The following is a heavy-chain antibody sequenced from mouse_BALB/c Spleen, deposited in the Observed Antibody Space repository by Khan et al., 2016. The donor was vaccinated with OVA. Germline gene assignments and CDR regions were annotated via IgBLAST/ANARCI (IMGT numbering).Heavy chain of an antibody. J-gene: IGHJ3*01. Sequence: EVELVESGGGLVKPGGSLKLSCAASGFTFSTYAMSWVRQTPEKRLEWVATINSDGDYTYYLDSAKGRFTISRDNAKNTLYLQMTSLRSEDTAMYYCARSPYGNFAYWGQGTLVTVSA. CDR2: INSDGDYT. D-gene: IGHD2-1*01. V-gene: IGHV5-9-3*01. CDR1: GFTFSTYA. CDR3: ARSPYGNFAY.